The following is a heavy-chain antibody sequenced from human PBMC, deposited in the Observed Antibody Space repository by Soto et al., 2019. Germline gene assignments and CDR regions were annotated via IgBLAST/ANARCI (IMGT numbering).Heavy chain of an antibody. J-gene: IGHJ4*02. D-gene: IGHD4-17*01. CDR2: ISSSGSTI. Sequence: QVQLVESGGGLVKPGGSLRLSCAASGFAFSDPYMSWIRQAPGKGLEWISYISSSGSTIYYADSVKGRFTISRDNAKKSLYLQMDSRTADDTAVYYCERGGASVTTPFDYWDQGTQVTVSS. V-gene: IGHV3-11*01. CDR3: ERGGASVTTPFDY. CDR1: GFAFSDPY.